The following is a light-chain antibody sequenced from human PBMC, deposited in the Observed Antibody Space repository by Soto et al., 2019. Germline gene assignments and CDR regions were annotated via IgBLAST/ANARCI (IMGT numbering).Light chain of an antibody. Sequence: QSVLTQPPSVSGAPGQRVTISCNGSSSNIGAGYDVHWYQQLPGTAPKVLIYGNSNRPSGVPDRFSGSKSGTSASLAITGLQAEDEADYYCQSYDSSLSGVVFGGGTKLTVL. CDR2: GNS. CDR1: SSNIGAGYD. J-gene: IGLJ2*01. CDR3: QSYDSSLSGVV. V-gene: IGLV1-40*01.